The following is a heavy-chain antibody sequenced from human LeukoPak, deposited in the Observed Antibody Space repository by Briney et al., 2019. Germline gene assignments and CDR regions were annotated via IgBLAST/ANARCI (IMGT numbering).Heavy chain of an antibody. CDR3: VRGRPYMDV. V-gene: IGHV3-21*01. J-gene: IGHJ6*04. CDR2: ITSSSSYL. Sequence: GGSLRLSCAVSGVTFSYTMHWVRQAPGKGLEWVSSITSSSSYLYYADSIKGRFTISRDNTKNSLYLQMNSLRSEDTAVYYCVRGRPYMDVWAKGPRSPSPQ. CDR1: GVTFSYT.